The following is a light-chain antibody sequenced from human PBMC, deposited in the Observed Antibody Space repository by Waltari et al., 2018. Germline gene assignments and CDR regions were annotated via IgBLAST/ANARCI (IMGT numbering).Light chain of an antibody. J-gene: IGLJ3*02. CDR3: LLYMPSGDWL. Sequence: QTVVTQEPSFSVSPGGTVTLTCGLSSGSVSTTYYPSWYQQTPGQAPRTLIYSTNIRSSGVPARFSGSILGNKAALIITGAQAVDASDYYCLLYMPSGDWLFGGGTKLTVL. CDR1: SGSVSTTYY. V-gene: IGLV8-61*01. CDR2: STN.